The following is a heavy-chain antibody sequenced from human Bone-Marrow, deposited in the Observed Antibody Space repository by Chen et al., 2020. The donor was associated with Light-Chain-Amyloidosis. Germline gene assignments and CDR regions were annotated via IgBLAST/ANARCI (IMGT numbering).Heavy chain of an antibody. V-gene: IGHV3-9*01. CDR3: VKSLIPSRYLYHYYMDV. D-gene: IGHD1-1*01. CDR2: ISSNSGSI. Sequence: EVQLVESGGGLVQPGRPLRLSCAASGFTFNDYAMYWVRQGPGKGLEWVSGISSNSGSIGYADSVKGRFSISRDNAKNYLHLQMNSLRPEDTALYYCVKSLIPSRYLYHYYMDVWGKWTTVIVSS. J-gene: IGHJ6*03. CDR1: GFTFNDYA.